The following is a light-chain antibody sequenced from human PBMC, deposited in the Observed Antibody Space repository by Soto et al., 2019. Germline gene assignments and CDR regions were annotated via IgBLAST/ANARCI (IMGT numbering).Light chain of an antibody. CDR1: QNIHNW. Sequence: DIQMTQSPSSVSASVGDRDTITCRASQNIHNWLAWYQQKPGKAPNLLIYAASNLQSGVPSRFSGSGSGTDFTLTISSLRPEDFATYFCQQVASFPLTFGGGTKVEIE. CDR3: QQVASFPLT. CDR2: AAS. V-gene: IGKV1D-12*01. J-gene: IGKJ4*01.